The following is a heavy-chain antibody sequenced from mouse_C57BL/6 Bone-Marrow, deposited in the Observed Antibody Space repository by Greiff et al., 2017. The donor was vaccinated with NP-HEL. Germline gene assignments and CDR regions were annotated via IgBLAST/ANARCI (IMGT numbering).Heavy chain of an antibody. V-gene: IGHV1-15*01. J-gene: IGHJ3*01. CDR1: GYTFTDYE. CDR2: IDPETGGT. D-gene: IGHD2-10*01. Sequence: VQVVESGAELVRPGASVTLSCKASGYTFTDYEMHWVKQTPVHGLEWIGAIDPETGGTAYNQKFKGKAILTADKSSSTAYMELRSLTSEDSAVYYLTYSPWFAYWGQGTLVTVSA. CDR3: TYSPWFAY.